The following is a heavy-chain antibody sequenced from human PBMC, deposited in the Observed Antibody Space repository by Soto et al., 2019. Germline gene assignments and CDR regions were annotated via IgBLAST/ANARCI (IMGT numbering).Heavy chain of an antibody. CDR2: ISGSGGST. J-gene: IGHJ4*02. V-gene: IGHV3-23*01. CDR1: GFTFSSYA. D-gene: IGHD3-3*01. Sequence: GGSLRLSCAASGFTFSSYAMSWVRQAPGKGLEWVSAISGSGGSTYYADSVKGRFTISRGNSKNTLYLQMNSLRAEDTAVYYCAKDPEWLLFYFDYWGQGTLVTVSS. CDR3: AKDPEWLLFYFDY.